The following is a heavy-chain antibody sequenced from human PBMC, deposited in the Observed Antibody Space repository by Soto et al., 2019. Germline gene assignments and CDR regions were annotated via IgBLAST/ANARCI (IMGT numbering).Heavy chain of an antibody. D-gene: IGHD3-10*01. J-gene: IGHJ6*03. CDR3: ARIIFRAAINYMDV. Sequence: SETLSLTCTVSGGSISSYYCSWIRQPPGKGLEWVGYIYYSGSTNYNPSLKSRVTISVDTSKNQFSLKLSSVTAADTAVYYCARIIFRAAINYMDVWRKGTTVTVSS. V-gene: IGHV4-59*01. CDR2: IYYSGST. CDR1: GGSISSYY.